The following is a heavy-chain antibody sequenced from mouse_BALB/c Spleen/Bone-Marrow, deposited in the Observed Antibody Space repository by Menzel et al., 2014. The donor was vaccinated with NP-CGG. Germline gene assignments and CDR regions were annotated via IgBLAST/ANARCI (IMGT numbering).Heavy chain of an antibody. CDR1: GFDFSGYW. D-gene: IGHD2-3*01. V-gene: IGHV4-1*02. CDR2: INPDSSTT. J-gene: IGHJ3*01. Sequence: DVKLVESGGGLVQPGGSLKLSCAASGFDFSGYWMSWVRQAPGKGLEWIGGINPDSSTTNYTPSLKDKFIISRDNAKNTLYLQMSKVRSEDTALYYCARNDGYSFAYWGQGTLVTVSA. CDR3: ARNDGYSFAY.